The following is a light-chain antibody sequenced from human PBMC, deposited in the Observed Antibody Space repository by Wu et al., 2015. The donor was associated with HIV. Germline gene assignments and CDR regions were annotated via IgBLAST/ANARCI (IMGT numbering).Light chain of an antibody. CDR2: GTS. CDR1: EDISQSISSAY. V-gene: IGKV3-20*01. Sequence: EVLLTQSPGTLSASVGQRITLSCRASEDISQSISSAYVAWYQHKPGQPPRLLIYGTSKRAAGVPDRFDGGGSATDFTLTIARVEPEDFAIYFCQQYGHPPITFGPGTRLE. J-gene: IGKJ5*01. CDR3: QQYGHPPIT.